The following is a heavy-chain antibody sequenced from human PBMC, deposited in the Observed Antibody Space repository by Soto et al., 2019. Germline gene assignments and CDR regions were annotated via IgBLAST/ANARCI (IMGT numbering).Heavy chain of an antibody. CDR3: ARKITIFGVVPYYFDY. J-gene: IGHJ4*02. D-gene: IGHD3-3*01. CDR1: GGSISSGGYY. V-gene: IGHV4-31*03. Sequence: PSETLSLTCTVSGGSISSGGYYWSWIRQHPGKGLEWIGYIYYSGSTYFKPSLKSRVTILVDTSKNQIYLKLSSVTAADTAVYYCARKITIFGVVPYYFDYWGQGTLVTVSS. CDR2: IYYSGST.